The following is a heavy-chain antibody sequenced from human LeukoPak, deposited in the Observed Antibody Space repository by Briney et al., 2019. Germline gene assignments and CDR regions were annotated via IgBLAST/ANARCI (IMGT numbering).Heavy chain of an antibody. CDR2: ISGNGNII. J-gene: IGHJ4*02. CDR1: GFTFSDYY. V-gene: IGHV3-11*01. CDR3: ARLPNYYFDY. Sequence: GGSLRLSCAASGFTFSDYYMSWVRQAPGKGLEWVSYISGNGNIIYYADSVKGRSTISRDNAKNTLFLQMNSLRAEDTALYYCARLPNYYFDYWDQGTLGTVS. D-gene: IGHD5-24*01.